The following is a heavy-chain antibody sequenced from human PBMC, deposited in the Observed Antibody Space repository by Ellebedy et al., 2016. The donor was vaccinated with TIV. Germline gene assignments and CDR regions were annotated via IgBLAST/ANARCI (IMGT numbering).Heavy chain of an antibody. J-gene: IGHJ6*02. CDR3: ARGVSSSWYDYYYGMDV. D-gene: IGHD6-13*01. V-gene: IGHV4-34*01. CDR1: GGSFSGYY. CDR2: INHSGST. Sequence: SETLSLXXAVYGGSFSGYYWSWIRQPPGEGLEWIGEINHSGSTNYNPSLKSRVTISVDTSKNQFSLKLSSLTAADTAMYYCARGVSSSWYDYYYGMDVWGQGTTVTVSS.